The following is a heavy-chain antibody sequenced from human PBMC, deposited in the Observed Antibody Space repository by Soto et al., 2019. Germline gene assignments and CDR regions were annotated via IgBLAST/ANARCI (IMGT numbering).Heavy chain of an antibody. Sequence: PSETLSLTCTVSGVSIISSSYYWVLIRQPPGKGLEWIGSIYYSGSTYYNPSLKSRVTISVDTSKNQFSLKLSSVTAADTAVYYCARRDGGNSPAPLPVDWGQGTRVTVSS. J-gene: IGHJ4*02. CDR3: ARRDGGNSPAPLPVD. V-gene: IGHV4-39*01. CDR1: GVSIISSSYY. D-gene: IGHD2-21*02. CDR2: IYYSGST.